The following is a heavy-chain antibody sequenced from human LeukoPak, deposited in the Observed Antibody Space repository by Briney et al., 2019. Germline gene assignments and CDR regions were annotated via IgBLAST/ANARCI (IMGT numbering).Heavy chain of an antibody. J-gene: IGHJ6*03. V-gene: IGHV4-59*08. CDR3: ARRNHYCFYLDV. CDR2: IFRSGSA. CDR1: GGSISSYY. Sequence: SSETLSLTCTVSGGSISSYYWSWIRQSPVKGLEWIGYIFRSGSAFYNPSLESRVTISLDTSENQFSLTLSSVTAAHTAVYFCARRNHYCFYLDVWGKGTTVTVSS.